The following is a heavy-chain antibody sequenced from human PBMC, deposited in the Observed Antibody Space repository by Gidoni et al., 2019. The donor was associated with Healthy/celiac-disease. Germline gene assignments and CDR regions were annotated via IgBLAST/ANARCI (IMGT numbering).Heavy chain of an antibody. Sequence: QVQLVQSGAEVKKPGASVKVSCKASGYTFTSYYMHWVRQAPGQGLEWSGIINPSGGSTSYAQKFQGRVTMTSDTSTSTVYMELSSLRSEDTAVYYFARVGIAVAGTGTDYWGQGTLVTVSS. V-gene: IGHV1-46*03. CDR2: INPSGGST. J-gene: IGHJ4*02. D-gene: IGHD6-19*01. CDR3: ARVGIAVAGTGTDY. CDR1: GYTFTSYY.